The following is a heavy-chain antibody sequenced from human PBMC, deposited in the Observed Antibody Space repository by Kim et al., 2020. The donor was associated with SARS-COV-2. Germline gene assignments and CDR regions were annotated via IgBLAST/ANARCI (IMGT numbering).Heavy chain of an antibody. Sequence: GGSLRLSCAASGFTFSSHWISWVRQAPGKGLEWVANIKQDGSEKNYVDSVKGRFTISRDNAKNSLYLHMNSLRVEDTAVYYCARYCTSSWSVLFSYW. CDR2: IKQDGSEK. CDR1: GFTFSSHW. V-gene: IGHV3-7*01. J-gene: IGHJ2*01. CDR3: ARYCTSSWSVLFSYW. D-gene: IGHD6-13*01.